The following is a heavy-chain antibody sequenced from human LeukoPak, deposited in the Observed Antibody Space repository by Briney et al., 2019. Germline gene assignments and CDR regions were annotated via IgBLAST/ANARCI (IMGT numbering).Heavy chain of an antibody. CDR3: ARGKQDFDN. CDR1: GFTFSHHA. CDR2: TNSDASST. Sequence: GGSLRLSCAASGFTFSHHAMNWVRQAPGKGLVWVSRTNSDASSTTYADSVKGRFTISRDNAKNTLYLQMNSLRAEDTAVYYCARGKQDFDNWGQGTPVTVSS. D-gene: IGHD6-13*01. V-gene: IGHV3-74*01. J-gene: IGHJ4*02.